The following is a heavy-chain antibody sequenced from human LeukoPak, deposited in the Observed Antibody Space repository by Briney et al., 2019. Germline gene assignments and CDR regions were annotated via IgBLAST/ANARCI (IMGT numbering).Heavy chain of an antibody. J-gene: IGHJ6*04. CDR3: ARGLDYSNSMDV. Sequence: ASVKVSCKTSGYTFTDYYIHWMRQAPGQGLEWMGWINSNSGDTGYAQKFQGRVTITRDTSISTAYMELSSLRSEDTAVYYCARGLDYSNSMDVWGTGTTVTVSS. CDR2: INSNSGDT. V-gene: IGHV1-8*03. D-gene: IGHD4-11*01. CDR1: GYTFTDYY.